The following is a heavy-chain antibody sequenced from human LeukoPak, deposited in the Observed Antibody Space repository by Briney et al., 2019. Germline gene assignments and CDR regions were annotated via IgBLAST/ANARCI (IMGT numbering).Heavy chain of an antibody. CDR3: TKDGRVASAINRPTYYYGMDV. CDR1: GFTFSNYN. D-gene: IGHD5-18*01. J-gene: IGHJ6*02. V-gene: IGHV3-21*01. CDR2: ISSRGSYI. Sequence: PGGSLRRSCAASGFTFSNYNINWVRQAPGKGLEWVSCISSRGSYIYYADSVKGRFTISRDNADNSLYLQMNSLRAEDTAVYYCTKDGRVASAINRPTYYYGMDVWGQGTTVIVSS.